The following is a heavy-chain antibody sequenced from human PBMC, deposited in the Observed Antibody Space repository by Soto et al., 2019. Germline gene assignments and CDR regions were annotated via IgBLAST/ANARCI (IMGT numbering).Heavy chain of an antibody. J-gene: IGHJ6*02. CDR3: ARSWVTGKGGIDV. Sequence: ASVKLSCKASGYTFTRYGLCWLRQAPGQGLEWMGWINGYTGNTNYAQKFQGRVTMTTDTSTNTAYLDLWTLISDDTAVYYCARSWVTGKGGIDVWGQGTTDTVSS. CDR2: INGYTGNT. V-gene: IGHV1-18*01. D-gene: IGHD3-16*01. CDR1: GYTFTRYG.